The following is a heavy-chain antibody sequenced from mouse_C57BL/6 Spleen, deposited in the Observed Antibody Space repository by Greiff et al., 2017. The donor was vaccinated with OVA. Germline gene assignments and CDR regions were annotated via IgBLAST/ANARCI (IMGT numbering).Heavy chain of an antibody. CDR2: IWTGGGT. J-gene: IGHJ2*01. V-gene: IGHV2-9-1*01. D-gene: IGHD3-1*01. Sequence: VNVVESGPGLVAPSQSLSITCTVSGFSLTSYAISWVRLPPGKGLEWLGVIWTGGGTNYNSALKSRLGISKDNTKSQVFLKMNSRQTDDTARYYCARKGSYIDYWGQGTTLTVSS. CDR3: ARKGSYIDY. CDR1: GFSLTSYA.